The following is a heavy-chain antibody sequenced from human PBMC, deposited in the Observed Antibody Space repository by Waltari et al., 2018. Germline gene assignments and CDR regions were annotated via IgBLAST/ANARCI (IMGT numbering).Heavy chain of an antibody. Sequence: EVHLVESEGGLVQPGGSLKLSCAASGFIFCGFAIHWVRQVSGKGLEWLGRIRSEANSHATTYGASVKGRVTISRDDSKNTAYLQMNSLKSEDTAVYYCSRDSGLIYFQDWGQGTLVSVSS. CDR2: IRSEANSHAT. J-gene: IGHJ1*01. CDR1: GFIFCGFA. V-gene: IGHV3-73*02. CDR3: SRDSGLIYFQD. D-gene: IGHD6-19*01.